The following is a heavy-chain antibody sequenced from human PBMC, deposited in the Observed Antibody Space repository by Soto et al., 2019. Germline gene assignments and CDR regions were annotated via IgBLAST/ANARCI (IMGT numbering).Heavy chain of an antibody. V-gene: IGHV1-18*01. Sequence: QVQVVQSGAEVKKPGASVKVACKASGYSFDTFGMSWVRQAPGQGLEWMGWISIEKGDTNSAQKFQDRVTMTTDTSTSTAYMALGSLTSDDTAVYYCARCYCSVGSCFTCWHFDLWGRGTLVTVSS. J-gene: IGHJ2*01. D-gene: IGHD2-15*01. CDR3: ARCYCSVGSCFTCWHFDL. CDR1: GYSFDTFG. CDR2: ISIEKGDT.